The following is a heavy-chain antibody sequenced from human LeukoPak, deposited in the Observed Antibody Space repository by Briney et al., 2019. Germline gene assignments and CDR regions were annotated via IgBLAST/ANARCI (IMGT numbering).Heavy chain of an antibody. CDR2: IWYEGNNK. CDR1: GFTFSSYG. D-gene: IGHD5-18*01. J-gene: IGHJ4*02. CDR3: ARGSGHNYGYLDY. V-gene: IGHV3-33*01. Sequence: GGSLRLSCAASGFTFSSYGMHWVRQAPGKGLEWVAAIWYEGNNKYYADSVKGRFTISRDNSKNTLYLQMNSLRAEDTAVYYCARGSGHNYGYLDYWGQGTLVTVSS.